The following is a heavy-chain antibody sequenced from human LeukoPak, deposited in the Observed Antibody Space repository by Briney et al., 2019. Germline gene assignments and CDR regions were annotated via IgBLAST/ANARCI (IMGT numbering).Heavy chain of an antibody. Sequence: SETLSLTCTVSGGSISSYYWSWIRQPPGKGLEWIGYIYYSGSTNYNPSLKSRVTISVDTSKNQFSLKLSSVTAADTAVYYCARERSQWLVHDYFDYWGQGTLVTVSS. CDR2: IYYSGST. D-gene: IGHD6-19*01. J-gene: IGHJ4*02. CDR3: ARERSQWLVHDYFDY. V-gene: IGHV4-59*12. CDR1: GGSISSYY.